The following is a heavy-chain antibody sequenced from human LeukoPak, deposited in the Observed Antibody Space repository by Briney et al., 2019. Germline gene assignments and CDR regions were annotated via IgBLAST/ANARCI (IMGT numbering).Heavy chain of an antibody. CDR3: ARLYCGGDCYSRGYYYMDV. V-gene: IGHV4-39*01. CDR2: IYYSGST. CDR1: GGSISSSSYY. D-gene: IGHD2-21*01. J-gene: IGHJ6*03. Sequence: SGTLSLTCTVSGGSISSSSYYWGWIRQPPGKGLEWIGSIYYSGSTYYNPSLKSRVTISVDTSKNQFSLKLSSVTAADTAVYYCARLYCGGDCYSRGYYYMDVWGKGTTVTVSS.